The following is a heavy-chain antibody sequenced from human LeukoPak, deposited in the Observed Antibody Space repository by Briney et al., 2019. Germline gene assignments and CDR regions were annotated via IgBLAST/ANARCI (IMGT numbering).Heavy chain of an antibody. D-gene: IGHD4-23*01. CDR2: IYHSGST. V-gene: IGHV4-30-2*01. Sequence: KASETLSLTCAVSGGSLSGGFTWSWIRQPLGKGLEWIGFIYHSGSTYYTPSLKSRVTISIDTSKNQVSLNLTSVTAADTAMYFCARGDYGGLGAWGQGILVTVSS. J-gene: IGHJ5*02. CDR3: ARGDYGGLGA. CDR1: GGSLSGGFT.